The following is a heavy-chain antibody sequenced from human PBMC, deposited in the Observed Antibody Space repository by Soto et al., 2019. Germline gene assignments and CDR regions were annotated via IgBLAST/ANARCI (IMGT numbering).Heavy chain of an antibody. CDR1: GGSISSSSY. V-gene: IGHV4-39*01. J-gene: IGHJ6*02. CDR2: IYSTGNT. Sequence: SETLSLTCTVSGGSISSSSYWGWIRQPPGKGLEWIGSIYSTGNTYYNPSLKSRVSISADTSKNQFSLKLTSVTAAETAVYYCRRSSRYSTDVWGQGTTVTVSS. D-gene: IGHD6-13*01. CDR3: RRSSRYSTDV.